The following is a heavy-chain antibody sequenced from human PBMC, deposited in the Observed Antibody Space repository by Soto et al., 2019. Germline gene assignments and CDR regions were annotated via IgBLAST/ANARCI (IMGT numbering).Heavy chain of an antibody. CDR2: IYYSGST. V-gene: IGHV4-31*03. CDR1: GGSINNGGYY. D-gene: IGHD3-3*01. Sequence: QVQLQESGPGLVKPSQTLSLTCTVSGGSINNGGYYWSWIRQHPGKGLEWIGSIYYSGSTYYNPSLKSRITISLDTSKNQFSLRLNSVTAADTAVYYCARGPSNYDGLEWLSGNTGLDPWGQGTLVTVSS. J-gene: IGHJ5*02. CDR3: ARGPSNYDGLEWLSGNTGLDP.